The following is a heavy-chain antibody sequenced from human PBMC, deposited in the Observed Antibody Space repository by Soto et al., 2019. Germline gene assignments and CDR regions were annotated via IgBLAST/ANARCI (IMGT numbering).Heavy chain of an antibody. CDR1: GYSFTSYW. D-gene: IGHD3-16*01. V-gene: IGHV5-10-1*01. CDR2: IDPSDSYT. J-gene: IGHJ6*02. CDR3: ARLSPYLDSDLVYGMDV. Sequence: PGESLKISCKGSGYSFTSYWISWVRQMPGKGLEWMGRIDPSDSYTNYSPSFQGHVTISADKSISTAYLQWSSLKASDTAMYYCARLSPYLDSDLVYGMDVWGQGTTVTVSS.